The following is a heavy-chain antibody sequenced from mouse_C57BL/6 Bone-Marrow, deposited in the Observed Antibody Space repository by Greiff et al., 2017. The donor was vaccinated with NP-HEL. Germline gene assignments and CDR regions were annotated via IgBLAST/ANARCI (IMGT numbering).Heavy chain of an antibody. J-gene: IGHJ4*01. Sequence: QVQLQQPGAELVKPGASVKLSCKASGYTFTSYWMQWVKQRPGQGLEWIGEIDPSDSYTNYNQKFKGKATLTVDTSSSTAYMQLSSLTSEDSAVYYCARGADGYYGAMDYWGQGTSVTVSS. D-gene: IGHD2-3*01. CDR2: IDPSDSYT. CDR1: GYTFTSYW. CDR3: ARGADGYYGAMDY. V-gene: IGHV1-50*01.